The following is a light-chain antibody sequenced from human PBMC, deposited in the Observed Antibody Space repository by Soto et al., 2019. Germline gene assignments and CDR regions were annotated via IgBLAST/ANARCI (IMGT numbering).Light chain of an antibody. CDR2: KVS. CDR3: IQGTHWPPYT. CDR1: QSLAYSDGNTY. J-gene: IGKJ2*01. V-gene: IGKV2-30*01. Sequence: DVVMTQSPLSLPVTLGQPASISCRSSQSLAYSDGNTYLNWVQQRPGQSPRRLIYKVSNRESGVSDKFSGSGSGIDFTLIISRVGAEDVGVYYRIQGTHWPPYTFGHGTKLEIK.